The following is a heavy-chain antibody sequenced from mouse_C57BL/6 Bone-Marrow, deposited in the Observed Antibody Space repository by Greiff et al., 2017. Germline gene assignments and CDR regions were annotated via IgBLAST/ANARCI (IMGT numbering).Heavy chain of an antibody. CDR1: GYTFTSYW. CDR2: FYPGSGST. D-gene: IGHD1-1*01. J-gene: IGHJ2*01. V-gene: IGHV1-55*01. Sequence: QVQLQQPGAELVKPGASVKMSCKASGYTFTSYWITWVKQRSGQGLEWIGDFYPGSGSTNYNEKFKSKATLTVDTSSSTAYMQLSSLTAEDYAVYYCRYYCGRSYHYWGQGTPLTVSS. CDR3: RYYCGRSYHY.